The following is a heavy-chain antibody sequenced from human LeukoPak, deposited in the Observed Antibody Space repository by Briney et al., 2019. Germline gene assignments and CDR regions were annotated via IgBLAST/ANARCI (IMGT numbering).Heavy chain of an antibody. CDR3: LRHAEEHIRDFDWFRAFYYMDV. Sequence: ASVEVSCKASGYTFINYYIHWARQAPGQGLEWTGIINPSGGSTTYAQKFQGRVTITRNTSISTAYMELSSLRSEDTAVYYCLRHAEEHIRDFDWFRAFYYMDVWGKGTTVTVSS. V-gene: IGHV1-46*01. D-gene: IGHD3-9*01. CDR2: INPSGGST. CDR1: GYTFINYY. J-gene: IGHJ6*03.